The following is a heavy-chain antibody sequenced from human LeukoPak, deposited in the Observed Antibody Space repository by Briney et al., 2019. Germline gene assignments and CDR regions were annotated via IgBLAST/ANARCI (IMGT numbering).Heavy chain of an antibody. CDR1: GYTFSGNY. V-gene: IGHV1-2*02. D-gene: IGHD2-15*01. CDR3: AREQTDCSGGSCYFDY. CDR2: INPNSGGT. Sequence: ASVKVSCKASGYTFSGNYIHWVRQAPGQGLEWMGWINPNSGGTIYAQKFQGRVTMTRDTSISTAYMELSRLTSDDTAVYYCAREQTDCSGGSCYFDYWGQGTLVTVSS. J-gene: IGHJ4*02.